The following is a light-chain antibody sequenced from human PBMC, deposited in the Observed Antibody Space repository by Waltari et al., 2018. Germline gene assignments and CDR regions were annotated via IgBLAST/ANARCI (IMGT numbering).Light chain of an antibody. CDR3: AAWDDSLIGRV. CDR1: SSTIGTTP. Sequence: QSVLTQPPPTPGTPGQTATISCSGSSSTIGTTPQTSYQQFLGTAPKVLVFANYHRPSGVPDRFSASKAGTSASLVISGLQSEDEGDYFCAAWDDSLIGRVFGGGTTLTVL. CDR2: ANY. V-gene: IGLV1-44*01. J-gene: IGLJ2*01.